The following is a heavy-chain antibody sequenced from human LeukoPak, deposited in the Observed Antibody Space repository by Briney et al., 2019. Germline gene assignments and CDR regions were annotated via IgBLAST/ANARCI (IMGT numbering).Heavy chain of an antibody. CDR1: GFTFSSYA. CDR2: ISGSGGST. D-gene: IGHD3-16*01. Sequence: GGSLRLSCVASGFTFSSYAMSWVRQAPGKGLEWVSAISGSGGSTYYADSVKGRFTISRDNPKNTLYLQMNSLRAEDTAVYYCAKGGHYYYYGMDVWGQGTTVTVSS. V-gene: IGHV3-23*01. J-gene: IGHJ6*02. CDR3: AKGGHYYYYGMDV.